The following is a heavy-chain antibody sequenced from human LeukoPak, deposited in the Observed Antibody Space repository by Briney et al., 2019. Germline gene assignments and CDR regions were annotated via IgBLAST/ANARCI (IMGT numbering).Heavy chain of an antibody. CDR2: VHLSGAS. CDR3: ARESGAFSPFGF. J-gene: IGHJ4*02. D-gene: IGHD1-26*01. Sequence: PSETLSLTCAVSGGSILTTNWWSWVRQTPGKGLEWIGEVHLSGASNYNPSLKSRVSMSIDKSKNQLSLKLTSVTAADTAMYYCARESGAFSPFGFWGRGTLVTVSS. CDR1: GGSILTTNW. V-gene: IGHV4-4*02.